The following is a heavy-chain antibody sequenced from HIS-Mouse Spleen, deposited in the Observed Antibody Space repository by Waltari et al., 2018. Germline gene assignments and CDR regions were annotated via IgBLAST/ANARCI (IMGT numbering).Heavy chain of an antibody. CDR3: ARETFGSSYYFDY. CDR2: INHSGSN. V-gene: IGHV4-34*01. J-gene: IGHJ4*02. D-gene: IGHD6-6*01. Sequence: QVQLQQWGAGLLKPSETLSLTCAVYGGSFSGYYWSWIRQPPGKGLEWIGEINHSGSNNYHPSLKSRVTISVDTSKNQFSLKLSSVTAADTAVYYCARETFGSSYYFDYWGQGTLVTVSS. CDR1: GGSFSGYY.